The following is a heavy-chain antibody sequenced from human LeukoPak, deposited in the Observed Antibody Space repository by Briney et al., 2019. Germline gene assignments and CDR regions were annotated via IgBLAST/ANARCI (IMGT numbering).Heavy chain of an antibody. D-gene: IGHD2-8*01. CDR3: ARTPYCTNGICYTRYYFDL. CDR1: GFTFSNYN. V-gene: IGHV3-21*01. CDR2: IRGSSRSV. Sequence: GGSLRLSCEASGFTFSNYNMNWLRQAPGKGLEWVSSIRGSSRSVYYADSVKGRFSISRDAAKNSLYLQMNSLSAEDTALYYCARTPYCTNGICYTRYYFDLWGQGTLVTVSS. J-gene: IGHJ4*02.